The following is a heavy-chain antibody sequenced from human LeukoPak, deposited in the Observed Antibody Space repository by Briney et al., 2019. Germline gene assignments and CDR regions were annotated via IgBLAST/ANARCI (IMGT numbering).Heavy chain of an antibody. CDR3: ASTPRGNYYDSWFDP. D-gene: IGHD3-22*01. Sequence: SETLSLTCTVSGGSISSSSYYWGWIRQPPGKGLEWIGSIYYSGSTYYNPSLKSRVTISVDTSKNQFSLKLSSVTAADTAVYYCASTPRGNYYDSWFDPWGQGTLVTVSS. CDR2: IYYSGST. CDR1: GGSISSSSYY. J-gene: IGHJ5*02. V-gene: IGHV4-39*07.